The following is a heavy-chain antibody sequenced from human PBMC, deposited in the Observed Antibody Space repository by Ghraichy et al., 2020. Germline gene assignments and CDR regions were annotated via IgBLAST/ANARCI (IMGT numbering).Heavy chain of an antibody. V-gene: IGHV6-1*01. Sequence: SHTLSLTCAISGDSVSSDSGAWNWIRQSPSRGLEWLGRTYYNSKWYHDYAVSVESRMTINPDTSKNQVSLQLNSVTPEDTAVYYCARGWLRTWFDPWGQGTLVTVSS. CDR3: ARGWLRTWFDP. J-gene: IGHJ5*02. CDR1: GDSVSSDSGA. CDR2: TYYNSKWYH. D-gene: IGHD5-12*01.